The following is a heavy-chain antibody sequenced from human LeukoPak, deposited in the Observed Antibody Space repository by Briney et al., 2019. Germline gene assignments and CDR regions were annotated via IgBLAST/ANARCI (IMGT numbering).Heavy chain of an antibody. Sequence: GGSLRLSCAVSGLTVSSNYISWVRQAPGKGLEWVSVIYSGGRTYYAGSVKGRLTISRDNSKNTLYLQMSSLRVEDTAVYYCAKIIIGSTWQLDHWGQGTLVTVSS. CDR2: IYSGGRT. V-gene: IGHV3-53*01. D-gene: IGHD3-10*01. CDR3: AKIIIGSTWQLDH. CDR1: GLTVSSNY. J-gene: IGHJ4*02.